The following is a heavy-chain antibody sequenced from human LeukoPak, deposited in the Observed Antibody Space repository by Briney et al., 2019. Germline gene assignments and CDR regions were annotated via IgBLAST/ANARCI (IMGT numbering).Heavy chain of an antibody. CDR3: ARDKANHRGCSSTSCPGTAFDI. D-gene: IGHD2-2*01. J-gene: IGHJ3*02. CDR2: INPSGGST. CDR1: GYTFTSYY. Sequence: ASVKVSCKASGYTFTSYYMHWVRQAPGQGLEWMGIINPSGGSTSYAQKFQGRVTMTRDTSTSTVYMELSSLRSEDTAVYYCARDKANHRGCSSTSCPGTAFDIWGQGTMVTVSS. V-gene: IGHV1-46*01.